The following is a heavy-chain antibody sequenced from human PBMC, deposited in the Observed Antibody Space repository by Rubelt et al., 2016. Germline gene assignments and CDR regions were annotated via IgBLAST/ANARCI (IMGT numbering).Heavy chain of an antibody. CDR2: IYSGGST. V-gene: IGHV3-66*01. J-gene: IGHJ4*02. D-gene: IGHD1-26*01. Sequence: CGGGLVQPGGSLRLSCAASGFTVSSNHMSWVRQAPGKGLEWVSLIYSGGSTYYADSVKGRFTISRDNSKNTLYLQMSSLRPEDTAVYYCARESGAHFDCWGQGTLVTVSS. CDR3: ARESGAHFDC. CDR1: GFTVSSNH.